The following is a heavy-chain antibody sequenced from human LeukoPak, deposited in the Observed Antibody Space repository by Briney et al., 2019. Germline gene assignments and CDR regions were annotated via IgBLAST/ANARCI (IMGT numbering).Heavy chain of an antibody. CDR1: GFTFSSYE. Sequence: GGSLRLSCAASGFTFSSYEMNWVRQAPGKGLEWVSYISGSGSTIYYADSVKGRFTISRDNAKNSLYLQMNSLRAEDTAVYYCARFAATTLTPYFDYWGQGTLVTVSS. CDR3: ARFAATTLTPYFDY. J-gene: IGHJ4*02. D-gene: IGHD2-15*01. CDR2: ISGSGSTI. V-gene: IGHV3-48*03.